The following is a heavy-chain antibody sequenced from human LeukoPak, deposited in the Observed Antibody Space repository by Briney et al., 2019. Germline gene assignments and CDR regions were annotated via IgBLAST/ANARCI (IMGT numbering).Heavy chain of an antibody. CDR2: IYSGGST. V-gene: IGHV3-66*02. J-gene: IGHJ4*02. Sequence: GGSLRLSCAASGFTVSSNYMSWVRQAPGKGLEWVSVIYSGGSTYYADSVKGRFTISRDNSKNTLYLQMNSLRAEDTAVYYCARVSGGYYLLDYWGQGTLVTVSS. D-gene: IGHD1-26*01. CDR1: GFTVSSNY. CDR3: ARVSGGYYLLDY.